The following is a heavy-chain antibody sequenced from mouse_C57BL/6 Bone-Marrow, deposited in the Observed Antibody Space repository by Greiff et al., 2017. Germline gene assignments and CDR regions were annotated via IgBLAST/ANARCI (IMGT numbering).Heavy chain of an antibody. V-gene: IGHV1-69*01. D-gene: IGHD1-1*01. J-gene: IGHJ2*01. CDR3: ARSYYYGSSYWDY. CDR2: FDPSDSYT. CDR1: GYTFTSYW. Sequence: VQLQQPGAELVMPGASVKLSCKASGYTFTSYWMHWVKQRPGQGLEWIGEFDPSDSYTNYNQKFKGKSTLTVDKSSSTAYMQLSSLTSEDSAVYYCARSYYYGSSYWDYWGQGTTLTVSS.